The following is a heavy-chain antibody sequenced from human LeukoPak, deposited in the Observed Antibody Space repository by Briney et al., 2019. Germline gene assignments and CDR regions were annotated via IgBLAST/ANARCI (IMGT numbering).Heavy chain of an antibody. V-gene: IGHV3-48*04. D-gene: IGHD1-26*01. J-gene: IGHJ6*02. CDR3: ARDYSPCYYYYGMDV. CDR2: ISSSSSTI. Sequence: GGSLRLSCAASGFTFSSYSMNWVRQAPGKGLEWVSYISSSSSTIYYADSVKGRFTISRDNAKNSLYLQMNSLRAEDTAVYYCARDYSPCYYYYGMDVWGQGTTATVSS. CDR1: GFTFSSYS.